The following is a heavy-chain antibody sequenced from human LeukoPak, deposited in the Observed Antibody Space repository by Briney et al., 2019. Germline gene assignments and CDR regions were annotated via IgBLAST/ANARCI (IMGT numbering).Heavy chain of an antibody. V-gene: IGHV4-30-2*03. CDR1: GGSISSGGYS. D-gene: IGHD3-22*01. Sequence: SETLSLTCAVSGGSISSGGYSWSWIRQPPGKGLEWIGYIYHSGSTYYNPSLKSRVTISVDTSKNQFSLKLSSVTAADTAVYYCARLISGYYDSSGYPHDWGQGTLVTVSS. J-gene: IGHJ4*02. CDR3: ARLISGYYDSSGYPHD. CDR2: IYHSGST.